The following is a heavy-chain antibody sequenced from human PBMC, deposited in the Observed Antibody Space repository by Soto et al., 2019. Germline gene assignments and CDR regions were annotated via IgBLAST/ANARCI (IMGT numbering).Heavy chain of an antibody. V-gene: IGHV3-11*06. Sequence: QVQLVESGGGLVKPGGSLRLSCAASGFTFSDYYMNWIRQAPGKGLEWVSYISSSSSYTNYADSVKGRFTISRDNAKNSLYLQIHSLRAEDTAVYYCASCRSTSCYAGPFDYWGQGTLVTVSS. CDR1: GFTFSDYY. CDR2: ISSSSSYT. CDR3: ASCRSTSCYAGPFDY. J-gene: IGHJ4*02. D-gene: IGHD2-2*01.